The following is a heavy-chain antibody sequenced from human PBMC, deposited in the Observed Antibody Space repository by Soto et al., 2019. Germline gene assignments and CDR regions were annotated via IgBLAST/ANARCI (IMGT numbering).Heavy chain of an antibody. CDR1: GGSISSSSYY. CDR2: IYYSGST. V-gene: IGHV4-39*01. J-gene: IGHJ5*02. CDR3: VRLAPLVVSRSNWFDP. Sequence: QLQLQESGPGLVKPSETLSLTCTVSGGSISSSSYYWGWIRQPPGKGLEWIGSIYYSGSTYYNPSLKSRVTISVDTSKNQFSLKLSSVTAADTAVYYCVRLAPLVVSRSNWFDPWGQGTLVTVSS. D-gene: IGHD2-15*01.